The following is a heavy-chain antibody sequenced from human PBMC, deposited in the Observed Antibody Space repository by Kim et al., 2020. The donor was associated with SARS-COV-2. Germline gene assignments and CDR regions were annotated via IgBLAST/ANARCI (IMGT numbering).Heavy chain of an antibody. CDR3: ATLEYSSSSRLFDA. CDR1: GGSVSSSSYY. J-gene: IGHJ5*02. CDR2: SYYTGST. Sequence: SETLSLTCTVSGGSVSSSSYYWGWIRQPPGKGLVWIGNSYYTGSTYYNPSRKSRVTISVDTSKNQFSLKLSSLTAADTAVYYCATLEYSSSSRLFDAWGQGTLVTVSS. D-gene: IGHD6-6*01. V-gene: IGHV4-39*01.